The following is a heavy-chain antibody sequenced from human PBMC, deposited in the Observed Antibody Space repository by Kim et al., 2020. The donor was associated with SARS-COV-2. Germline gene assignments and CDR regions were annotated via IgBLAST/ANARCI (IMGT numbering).Heavy chain of an antibody. J-gene: IGHJ4*02. CDR2: ISSSSSYT. CDR3: SRDCSGGSCYGY. Sequence: GGSLRLSCAASGFTFSDYYMSWIRQAPGKGLEWVSYISSSSSYTNYADSVKGRFTISRDNAKNSLYLQMNSLRAEDKAVDYCSRDCSGGSCYGYWGQGTLVTVSS. CDR1: GFTFSDYY. V-gene: IGHV3-11*06. D-gene: IGHD2-15*01.